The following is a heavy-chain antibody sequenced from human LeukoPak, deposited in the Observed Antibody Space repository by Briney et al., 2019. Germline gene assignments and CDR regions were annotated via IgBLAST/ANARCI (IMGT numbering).Heavy chain of an antibody. CDR3: ARDGGYSYSTIDY. CDR2: IWYDGSNK. Sequence: PGGSLTLSCAASGFTFSSYGLHWVRQAPGKGLEWVGVIWYDGSNKYYADSMKGRFTISRDNSKNTLYLQMNSLRADATAVYCAARDGGYSYSTIDYWGQGTLVTVSS. D-gene: IGHD5-18*01. J-gene: IGHJ4*02. V-gene: IGHV3-33*01. CDR1: GFTFSSYG.